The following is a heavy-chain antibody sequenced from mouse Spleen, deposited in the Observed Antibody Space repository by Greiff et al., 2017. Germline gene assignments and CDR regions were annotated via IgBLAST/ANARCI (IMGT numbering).Heavy chain of an antibody. CDR2: ISSGGGNT. CDR1: GFTFSSYA. J-gene: IGHJ3*01. V-gene: IGHV5-9-3*01. Sequence: EVQLVESGGGLVKRGGSLKLSCAASGFTFSSYAMSWVRQTPEKRLEWVATISSGGGNTYYPDSVKGRFTISRDNAKNTLYLQMSSLKSEDTAMYYCARRDDYAFAYWGQGTLVTVSA. CDR3: ARRDDYAFAY. D-gene: IGHD2-4*01.